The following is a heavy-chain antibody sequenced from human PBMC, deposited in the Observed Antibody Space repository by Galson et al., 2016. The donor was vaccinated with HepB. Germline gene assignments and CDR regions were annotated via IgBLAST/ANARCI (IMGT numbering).Heavy chain of an antibody. CDR3: SRVNIFGIIEGFDP. D-gene: IGHD3-3*02. Sequence: SETLSLTCTVSGGSISPYYWSWIRQTPGLGLQYIGYVYHTGSTHYNPSLKSRATLTVDTSKNQFSLKLSSVPAADPAIYYCSRVNIFGIIEGFDPWGQGILVTVSS. V-gene: IGHV4-59*01. CDR2: VYHTGST. J-gene: IGHJ5*02. CDR1: GGSISPYY.